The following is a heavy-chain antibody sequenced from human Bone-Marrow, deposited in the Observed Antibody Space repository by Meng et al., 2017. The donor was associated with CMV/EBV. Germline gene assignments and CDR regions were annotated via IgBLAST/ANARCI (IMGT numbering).Heavy chain of an antibody. Sequence: GESLKISCAASGFTLSSYSMNWVRQAPGKGLEWVSSISSSSSYIYYADSVKGRFTISRDNAKNTMYPQMNSLRAEDTAVYYCARDRIGAALGYYFCVSDLWGQGTTVTVSS. V-gene: IGHV3-21*01. CDR3: ARDRIGAALGYYFCVSDL. J-gene: IGHJ6*02. CDR1: GFTLSSYS. CDR2: ISSSSSYI. D-gene: IGHD6-13*01.